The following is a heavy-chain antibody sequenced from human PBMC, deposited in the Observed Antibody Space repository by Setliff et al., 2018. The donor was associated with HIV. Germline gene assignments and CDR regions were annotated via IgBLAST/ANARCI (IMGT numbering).Heavy chain of an antibody. CDR1: GYSFFSYS. Sequence: ASVKVSCKASGYSFFSYSITWVRQAPGQGLEWVGWINRYSGDSKFPEKLQGRITMTADTSTSTAYMELRNLTSDDTAMYYCARATYSGSPNPPQDYWGQGTLVTVSS. J-gene: IGHJ4*02. CDR3: ARATYSGSPNPPQDY. D-gene: IGHD1-26*01. CDR2: INRYSGDS. V-gene: IGHV1-18*01.